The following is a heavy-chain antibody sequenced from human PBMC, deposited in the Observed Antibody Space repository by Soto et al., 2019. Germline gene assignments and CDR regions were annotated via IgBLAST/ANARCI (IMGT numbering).Heavy chain of an antibody. V-gene: IGHV3-30*18. CDR2: ITYDGDNK. CDR3: AKDEAGTTYRPNMPDF. D-gene: IGHD1-1*01. J-gene: IGHJ4*02. CDR1: GFTFSTYG. Sequence: QVQLVESGGGVVQPGKSLRLSCAASGFTFSTYGMHWVRQAPGKGLEWVAVITYDGDNKYYAGSVKGQFTISRDNSKNSLYLQMNSLRAEDTAVYYCAKDEAGTTYRPNMPDFWGQGTLVPVSS.